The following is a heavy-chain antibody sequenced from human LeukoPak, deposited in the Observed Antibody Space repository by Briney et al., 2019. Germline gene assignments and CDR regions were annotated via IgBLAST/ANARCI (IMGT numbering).Heavy chain of an antibody. CDR3: AKLPSYSYGPFDY. CDR2: ISYDGSNK. J-gene: IGHJ4*02. V-gene: IGHV3-30*18. D-gene: IGHD5-18*01. Sequence: TLRLSPSASVFALETYAMHSFREAPGTGLEWGAVISYDGSNKYYADSVKGRFTITRDNSKNTLYLQMNSLRAEDTAVYYCAKLPSYSYGPFDYWGQGTLVTVSS. CDR1: VFALETYA.